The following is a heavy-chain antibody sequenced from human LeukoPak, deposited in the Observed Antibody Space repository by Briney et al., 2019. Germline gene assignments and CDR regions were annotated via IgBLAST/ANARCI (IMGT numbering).Heavy chain of an antibody. J-gene: IGHJ5*02. CDR1: GFTFSSYW. Sequence: GGPLRLSCAASGFTFSSYWMSWVRQAPGKGLEWVANIKQDGSEKYYVDSVKGRFTISRDNAKNSLYLQMNSLRAEDTAVYYCARDDCSSISCYHNWFDPWGQGTLVTVSS. CDR2: IKQDGSEK. D-gene: IGHD2-2*01. CDR3: ARDDCSSISCYHNWFDP. V-gene: IGHV3-7*01.